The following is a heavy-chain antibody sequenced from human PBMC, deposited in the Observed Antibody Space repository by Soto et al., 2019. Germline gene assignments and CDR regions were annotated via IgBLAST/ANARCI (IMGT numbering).Heavy chain of an antibody. CDR2: IIPVLDLS. D-gene: IGHD1-26*01. V-gene: IGHV1-69*02. CDR3: AKKLGPSAFDL. J-gene: IGHJ2*01. CDR1: GGTFTDYT. Sequence: VQLVQSGAEVKKPGSSVKVSCKASGGTFTDYTITWVRQAPGQGLEWMGRIIPVLDLSNYAQKFQGRVTITADKSTTTSYMELSGLTSEDTAVYYCAKKLGPSAFDLWGRGTLVTVSS.